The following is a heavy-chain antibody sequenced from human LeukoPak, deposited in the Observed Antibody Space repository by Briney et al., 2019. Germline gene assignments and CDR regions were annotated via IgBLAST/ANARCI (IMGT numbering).Heavy chain of an antibody. CDR2: INHSGST. Sequence: KSSETLSLTCAVDGGTFSGYYWSWIRQPPGKGLEWIGEINHSGSTNYNPSLKSRVTVSVDTSKNQFSLKLSSVTAADTAVYYCARGQEPLVATIRYYYMDVWGKGSTVSVSS. V-gene: IGHV4-34*01. CDR1: GGTFSGYY. CDR3: ARGQEPLVATIRYYYMDV. D-gene: IGHD5-12*01. J-gene: IGHJ6*03.